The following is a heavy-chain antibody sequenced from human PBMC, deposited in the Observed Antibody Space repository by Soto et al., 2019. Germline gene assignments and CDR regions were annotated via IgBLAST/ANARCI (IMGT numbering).Heavy chain of an antibody. CDR2: IIPIFGTA. Sequence: SSVKVSCQASGGTFSSYAISWVRQAPGQGLEWMGGIIPIFGTANYAQKFQGRVTITADKSTSTAYMELSSLRSEDKAEYYCARVLSTTARTKTFDYWGQGTLVTFSS. CDR1: GGTFSSYA. J-gene: IGHJ4*02. D-gene: IGHD4-4*01. CDR3: ARVLSTTARTKTFDY. V-gene: IGHV1-69*06.